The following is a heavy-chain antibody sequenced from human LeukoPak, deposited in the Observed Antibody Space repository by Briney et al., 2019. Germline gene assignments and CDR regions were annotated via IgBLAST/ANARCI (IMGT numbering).Heavy chain of an antibody. CDR1: GGSISSSSYY. Sequence: ASETLSLTCTFSGGSISSSSYYWGWIRQPPGKGLEWIGSIYYSGSTYYNPSLKSRVTISVDTSKNQFSLKLSSVTAADTAVYYCARVGVVLRFSEDVWGKGTTVTVSS. V-gene: IGHV4-39*07. J-gene: IGHJ6*04. D-gene: IGHD3-3*01. CDR3: ARVGVVLRFSEDV. CDR2: IYYSGST.